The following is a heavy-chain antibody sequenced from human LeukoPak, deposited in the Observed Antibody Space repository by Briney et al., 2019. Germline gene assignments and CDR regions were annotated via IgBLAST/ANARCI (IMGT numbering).Heavy chain of an antibody. CDR1: GGSFSGYY. CDR3: ARGPFSGSYSGDYFDY. Sequence: SETLSLTCAVYGGSFSGYYWSWIRQPPGKGLEWIGYIYYSGSTNYNPSLKSRVTISVDTSKNQFSLKLSSVTAADTAVYYCARGPFSGSYSGDYFDYWGQGTLVTVSS. V-gene: IGHV4-59*01. D-gene: IGHD1-26*01. CDR2: IYYSGST. J-gene: IGHJ4*02.